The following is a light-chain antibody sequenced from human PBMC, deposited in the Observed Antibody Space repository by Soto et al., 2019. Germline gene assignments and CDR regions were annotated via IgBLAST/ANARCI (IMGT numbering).Light chain of an antibody. CDR3: QQYGSSHPT. CDR1: QSVSQNF. J-gene: IGKJ4*01. Sequence: EIVLTQSPGTLSLSPGERATLSCRASQSVSQNFLAWYQQKPGQAPRLLINGASSRATGIPDRFSGSGSGKDFSLTIARLEPEDFAVYCCQQYGSSHPTFGGGTKVAIK. V-gene: IGKV3-20*01. CDR2: GAS.